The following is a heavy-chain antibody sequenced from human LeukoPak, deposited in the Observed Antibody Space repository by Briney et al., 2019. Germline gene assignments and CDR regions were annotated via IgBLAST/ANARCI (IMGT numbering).Heavy chain of an antibody. J-gene: IGHJ4*02. CDR1: GGSISSGDYY. V-gene: IGHV4-30-4*08. Sequence: SETLSLTCTVSGGSISSGDYYWSWIRQPPGKGLECIGYIYYSGSTYYNPSLKSRVTISVDTSKNQFSLKLSSVTAADTAVYYSARELSVVVPAATFDYFDYWGQGTLVTVSS. CDR2: IYYSGST. D-gene: IGHD2-2*01. CDR3: ARELSVVVPAATFDYFDY.